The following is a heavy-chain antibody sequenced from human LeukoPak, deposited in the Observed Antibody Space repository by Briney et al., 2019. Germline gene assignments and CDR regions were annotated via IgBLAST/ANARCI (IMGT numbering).Heavy chain of an antibody. Sequence: GGSLRLSCAASGFTFSSYGMHWVRQAPGKGLEWVAFIRYDGSNKYYADSVKGRFTISRGNSKNTLYLQMNSLRAEDTAVYYCARGGQFTTVDAFDIWGQGTMVTVSS. V-gene: IGHV3-30*02. J-gene: IGHJ3*02. D-gene: IGHD4-17*01. CDR2: IRYDGSNK. CDR1: GFTFSSYG. CDR3: ARGGQFTTVDAFDI.